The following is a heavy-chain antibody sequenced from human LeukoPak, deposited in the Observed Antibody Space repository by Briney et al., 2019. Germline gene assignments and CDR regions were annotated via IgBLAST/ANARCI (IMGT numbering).Heavy chain of an antibody. CDR1: GFTFSSYE. CDR2: ISSSSSYI. D-gene: IGHD5-24*01. CDR3: AREMATIRVWPRTIDY. J-gene: IGHJ4*02. V-gene: IGHV3-21*05. Sequence: GGSLRLSCAASGFTFSSYEMNWVRQAPGKGLEWVSYISSSSSYIYYADSVKGRFTISRDNAKTSLYLQMNSLRAEDTAVYYCAREMATIRVWPRTIDYWGQGTLVTVSS.